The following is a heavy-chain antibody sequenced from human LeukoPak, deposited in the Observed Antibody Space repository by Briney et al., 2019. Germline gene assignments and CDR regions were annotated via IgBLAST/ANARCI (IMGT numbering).Heavy chain of an antibody. CDR3: ATRPTVGAPTPTFDC. CDR2: ISGTGGST. J-gene: IGHJ4*02. D-gene: IGHD1-26*01. V-gene: IGHV3-23*01. Sequence: PGGSLRLSCGASGFTFSSYAMSWVRQAPGKGLEWVSAISGTGGSTYYADSVKGRFTISRDNSKNTLHLQMNSLRAEDTAVFYCATRPTVGAPTPTFDCWGQGTLVTVSS. CDR1: GFTFSSYA.